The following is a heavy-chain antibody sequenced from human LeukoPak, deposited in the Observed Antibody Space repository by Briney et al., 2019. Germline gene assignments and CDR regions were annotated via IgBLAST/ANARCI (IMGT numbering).Heavy chain of an antibody. CDR1: GFTFSSYE. J-gene: IGHJ4*02. Sequence: GGSLRLSCAASGFTFSSYEMHWVRQAPGKGLEWVSYISTSGSNINYADSVKGRFTISRDNAKNSLYLQMNSLTAEDTALYYCARGRIYFDYWGQGTLVTVSS. V-gene: IGHV3-48*03. CDR2: ISTSGSNI. CDR3: ARGRIYFDY.